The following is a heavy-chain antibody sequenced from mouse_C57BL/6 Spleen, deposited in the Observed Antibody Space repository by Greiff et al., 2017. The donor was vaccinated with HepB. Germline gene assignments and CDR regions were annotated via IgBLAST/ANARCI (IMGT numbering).Heavy chain of an antibody. Sequence: QVHVKQSGAELVKPGASVKISCKASGYAFSSYWMNWVKQRPGKGLEWIGQIYPGDGDTNYNGKFKGKATLTADKSSSTAYMQLSSLTSEDSAVYFCARDKSNYGWFAYWGQGTLVTVSA. CDR3: ARDKSNYGWFAY. D-gene: IGHD2-5*01. CDR2: IYPGDGDT. J-gene: IGHJ3*01. CDR1: GYAFSSYW. V-gene: IGHV1-80*01.